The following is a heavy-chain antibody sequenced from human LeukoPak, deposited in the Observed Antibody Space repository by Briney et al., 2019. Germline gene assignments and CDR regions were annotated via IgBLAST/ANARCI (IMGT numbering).Heavy chain of an antibody. V-gene: IGHV3-9*03. CDR2: ISWNSGST. Sequence: GRSLRLSCAASGFTFDDYAMHWVRQAPGRGLEWVSGISWNSGSTVYVDSVNGRFTISRDNAKNSLYLQMYSMRPEDMALYYCVRDVSLGFCSGGSCSAHFDYWGQGTLVTVSS. CDR1: GFTFDDYA. CDR3: VRDVSLGFCSGGSCSAHFDY. J-gene: IGHJ4*02. D-gene: IGHD2-15*01.